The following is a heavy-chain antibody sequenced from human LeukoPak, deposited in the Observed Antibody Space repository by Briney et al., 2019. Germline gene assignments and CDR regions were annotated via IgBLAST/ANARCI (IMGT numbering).Heavy chain of an antibody. CDR1: GFTFSSYW. V-gene: IGHV3-7*01. CDR3: ARDLGYSSGWALDH. CDR2: IKQDGSEK. J-gene: IGHJ4*02. Sequence: GGSLRLSCAASGFTFSSYWMSWVRQAPGKALEWVANIKQDGSEKYYVDSVKGRFTISRDNANNSLYLQMNSLRAEDTAVYYCARDLGYSSGWALDHWGQGTLATVFS. D-gene: IGHD6-19*01.